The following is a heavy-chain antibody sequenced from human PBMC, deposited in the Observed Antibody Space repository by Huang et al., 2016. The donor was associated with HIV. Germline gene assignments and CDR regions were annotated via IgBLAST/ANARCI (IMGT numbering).Heavy chain of an antibody. J-gene: IGHJ4*02. V-gene: IGHV3-23*01. Sequence: EVQLLESGGGLVQPVGSLRLSCAASGFTFSSYAMSWVRQVPGKGLEWVSSISGSGGGTYYADSVKGRFTISRDNSKNTLYLQMNSLRAEDTAVYYCAKVSVRYCSGGSCSFDYWGQGTLVTVSS. CDR2: ISGSGGGT. D-gene: IGHD2-15*01. CDR3: AKVSVRYCSGGSCSFDY. CDR1: GFTFSSYA.